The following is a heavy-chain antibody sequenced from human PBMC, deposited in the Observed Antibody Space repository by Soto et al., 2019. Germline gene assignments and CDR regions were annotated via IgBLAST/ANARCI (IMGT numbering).Heavy chain of an antibody. D-gene: IGHD2-2*01. J-gene: IGHJ6*03. CDR3: ARGISDIVVVPAAMDV. Sequence: GASVKVSCKASGGTFSSYTISWVRQAPGQGLEWMGRIIPILGIANYAQKFQGRVTITADKSTSTAYMELSSPRSEDTAVYYCARGISDIVVVPAAMDVWGKGTTVTVSS. CDR1: GGTFSSYT. V-gene: IGHV1-69*02. CDR2: IIPILGIA.